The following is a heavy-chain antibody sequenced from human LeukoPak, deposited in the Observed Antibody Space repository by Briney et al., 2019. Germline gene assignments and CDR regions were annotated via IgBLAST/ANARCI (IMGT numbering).Heavy chain of an antibody. CDR2: INHSGST. Sequence: SETLSLTCTVSGGSISSSSYYWSWIRQPPGKGLEWIGEINHSGSTNYNPSLKSRVTISVDTSKNQFSLKLSSVTAADTAVYYCARGRYSGSYFDYWGQGTLVTVSS. V-gene: IGHV4-39*07. J-gene: IGHJ4*02. D-gene: IGHD1-26*01. CDR3: ARGRYSGSYFDY. CDR1: GGSISSSSYY.